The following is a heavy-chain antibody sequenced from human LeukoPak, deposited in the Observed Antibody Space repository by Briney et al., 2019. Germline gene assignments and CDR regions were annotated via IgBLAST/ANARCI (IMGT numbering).Heavy chain of an antibody. CDR2: ISGSGGST. Sequence: GSLRLSCAASGFTFSSYAMSWVRQAPGKGLEWVSAISGSGGSTYYADSVKGRFTISRDNSKNTLYLQMNSLRAEDTAVYYCAKSSEGRYCSGGSCLPDYWGQGTLVTVSS. J-gene: IGHJ4*02. CDR1: GFTFSSYA. CDR3: AKSSEGRYCSGGSCLPDY. V-gene: IGHV3-23*01. D-gene: IGHD2-15*01.